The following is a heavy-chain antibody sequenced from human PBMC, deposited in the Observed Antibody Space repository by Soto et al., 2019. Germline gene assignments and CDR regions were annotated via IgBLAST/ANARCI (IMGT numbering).Heavy chain of an antibody. CDR3: ARGKSITIFGVVIIKGWYFDY. Sequence: SETLSLTCAVYGGSFSGYYWSWICQPPGKGLEWIGEINHSGSTNYNPSLKSRVTISVDTSKNQYSLKLSSATAADTAVYYCARGKSITIFGVVIIKGWYFDYWGQGTLVTVSS. CDR2: INHSGST. V-gene: IGHV4-34*01. J-gene: IGHJ4*02. CDR1: GGSFSGYY. D-gene: IGHD3-3*01.